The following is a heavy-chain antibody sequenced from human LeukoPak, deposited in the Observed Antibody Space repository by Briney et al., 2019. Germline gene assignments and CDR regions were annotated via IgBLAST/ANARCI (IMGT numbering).Heavy chain of an antibody. CDR3: AKALYGSGSYYNSPFDY. Sequence: GGSLRLSCAASGFTFSSYAMNWVRQAPGKGLEWVSAISGSGGSTYYADSVKGRFTISRDNSKSTLYLQMNSLRAEDTAVYYCAKALYGSGSYYNSPFDYWGQGTLVTVSS. V-gene: IGHV3-23*01. CDR1: GFTFSSYA. D-gene: IGHD3-10*01. CDR2: ISGSGGST. J-gene: IGHJ4*02.